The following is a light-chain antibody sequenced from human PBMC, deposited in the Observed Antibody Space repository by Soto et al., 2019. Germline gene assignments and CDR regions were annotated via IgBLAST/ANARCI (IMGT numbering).Light chain of an antibody. Sequence: QSVLTQPPSASGTPVQRVTIYCSGSSSNIGSNTVNWYQQLPGTAPKLLIYSNNQRPSGVPDRFSGSKSGTSASLAISGLQSEDEADYYCAASDDSLNGQVFGTGTKVPVL. J-gene: IGLJ1*01. CDR3: AASDDSLNGQV. CDR2: SNN. V-gene: IGLV1-44*01. CDR1: SSNIGSNT.